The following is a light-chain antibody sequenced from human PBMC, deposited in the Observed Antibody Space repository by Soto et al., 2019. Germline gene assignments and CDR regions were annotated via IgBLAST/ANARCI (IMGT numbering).Light chain of an antibody. J-gene: IGLJ2*01. CDR1: SGSIASNY. V-gene: IGLV6-57*02. Sequence: NFMLTQPHSVSESPGKTVTISCTGSSGSIASNYVQWYQQRPGSAPTTVIYEDNQRPSGVPARFSGSKSDTSASLAITGLQAEDEADYYCQSYDSILDGVIFGGGTKLTVL. CDR3: QSYDSILDGVI. CDR2: EDN.